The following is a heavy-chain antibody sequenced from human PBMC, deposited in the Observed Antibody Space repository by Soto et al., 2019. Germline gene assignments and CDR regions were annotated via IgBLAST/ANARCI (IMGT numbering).Heavy chain of an antibody. V-gene: IGHV4-30-2*01. D-gene: IGHD1-26*01. CDR1: GDTISTGGYT. CDR3: ARAVVGAQSPTDY. CDR2: TYHSGNP. Sequence: PSETLSLTCDVSGDTISTGGYTWAWIRQPPGKALEWIGHTYHSGNPYYNPSLESRLSISADTSKNQFYLTLTSVTAADTAVYFCARAVVGAQSPTDYWGQGTLVTVSS. J-gene: IGHJ4*02.